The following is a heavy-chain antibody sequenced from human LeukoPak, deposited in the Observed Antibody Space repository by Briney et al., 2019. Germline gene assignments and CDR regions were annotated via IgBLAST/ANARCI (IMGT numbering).Heavy chain of an antibody. J-gene: IGHJ4*02. CDR3: AKDGPPGDYQYYFDY. V-gene: IGHV3-30*18. D-gene: IGHD4-17*01. Sequence: PGRSLRLSCAASGLTFSSYGMHWVRQAPGKGLEWVAVISYDGSNKYYADSVKGRFTISRDNSKNTLYLQMNSLRAEDTAVYYCAKDGPPGDYQYYFDYWGQGTLVTVSS. CDR1: GLTFSSYG. CDR2: ISYDGSNK.